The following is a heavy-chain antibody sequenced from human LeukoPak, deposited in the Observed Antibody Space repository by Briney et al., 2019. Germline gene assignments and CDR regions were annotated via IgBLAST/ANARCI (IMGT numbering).Heavy chain of an antibody. CDR1: RYTFTSYD. J-gene: IGHJ4*02. D-gene: IGHD3-9*01. CDR2: MNPNSGNT. V-gene: IGHV1-8*01. Sequence: ASVKVSCKASRYTFTSYDINWVRQATGQGLEWMGWMNPNSGNTGYAQKFQGRVTMTRNTSISTAYMELSSLRSEDTAVYYCARNFDWLSLEDYWGQGTLVTVSS. CDR3: ARNFDWLSLEDY.